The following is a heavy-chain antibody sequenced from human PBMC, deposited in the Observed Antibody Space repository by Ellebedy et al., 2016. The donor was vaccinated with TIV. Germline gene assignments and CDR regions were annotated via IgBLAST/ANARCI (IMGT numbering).Heavy chain of an antibody. V-gene: IGHV5-51*01. Sequence: GESLKISCKGSGYSFTRYWIGWVRQMLGKGLEWMGIIYPGDSDTRYSPSFQGQVTISADKSINIAYLQWSSLKASDTAMYYCARLAESYYYGMDVWGQGTTVTVSS. CDR1: GYSFTRYW. CDR3: ARLAESYYYGMDV. CDR2: IYPGDSDT. J-gene: IGHJ6*02.